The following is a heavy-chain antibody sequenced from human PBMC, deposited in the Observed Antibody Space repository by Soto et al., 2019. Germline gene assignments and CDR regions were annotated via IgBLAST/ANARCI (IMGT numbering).Heavy chain of an antibody. J-gene: IGHJ6*02. CDR1: ADGLNIPY. V-gene: IGHV1-46*02. D-gene: IGHD1-7*01. CDR2: DNPSGGFV. Sequence: DPVNRSCKASADGLNIPYLHCVRQLPGLGHEWMAIDNPSGGFVTHAPKFQDRVTVTRDTPTSTVSMELSSLRSDDTAVYYCAIACIWDYRYAMAVWGRGTSVLGSS. CDR3: AIACIWDYRYAMAV.